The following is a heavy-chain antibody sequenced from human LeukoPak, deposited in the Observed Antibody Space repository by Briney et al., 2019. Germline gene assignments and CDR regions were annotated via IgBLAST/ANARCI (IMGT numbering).Heavy chain of an antibody. CDR2: IFHDGSNK. CDR3: AKDLSSYYYDSSGPFDY. D-gene: IGHD3-22*01. Sequence: PGGSLRLSCAASGFTFSDYNMNWLRQAPGKGLEWVAVIFHDGSNKYYADSVKGRFTVSRDNSKNTLYLQMNSLRAEDTAVYYCAKDLSSYYYDSSGPFDYWGQGTLVTVSS. J-gene: IGHJ4*02. V-gene: IGHV3-30*18. CDR1: GFTFSDYN.